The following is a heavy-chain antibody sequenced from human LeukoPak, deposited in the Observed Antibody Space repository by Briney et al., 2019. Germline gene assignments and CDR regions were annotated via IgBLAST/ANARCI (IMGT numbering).Heavy chain of an antibody. CDR3: ARYKNRYYDYVWGSYPY. V-gene: IGHV3-20*04. CDR1: GFTFDDYG. J-gene: IGHJ4*02. D-gene: IGHD3-16*01. Sequence: GGSLRLCCAASGFTFDDYGMSWVRQAPGKGLEWVSGINWNGGSTGYADSVKGRFTISRDNAKNSLYLQMNSLRAEDTAVYYCARYKNRYYDYVWGSYPYWGQGTLVTVSS. CDR2: INWNGGST.